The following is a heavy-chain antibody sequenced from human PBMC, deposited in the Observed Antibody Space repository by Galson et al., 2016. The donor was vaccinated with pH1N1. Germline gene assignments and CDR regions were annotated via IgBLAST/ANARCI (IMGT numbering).Heavy chain of an antibody. CDR3: AKDKRSGWSVVGGFMDH. V-gene: IGHV3-23*01. D-gene: IGHD6-19*01. Sequence: RLSCAVSGFTFRSYAMNWVRQAPGKGPEWVSVISGGGTIHYADSVRGRFTISRDNSNNTVYLQMNSLRAEDTGVYYCAKDKRSGWSVVGGFMDHWGQGTLVTVSS. J-gene: IGHJ4*02. CDR1: GFTFRSYA. CDR2: ISGGGTI.